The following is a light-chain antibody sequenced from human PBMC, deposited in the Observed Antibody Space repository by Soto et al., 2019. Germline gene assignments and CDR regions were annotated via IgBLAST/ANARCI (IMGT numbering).Light chain of an antibody. J-gene: IGKJ2*01. Sequence: DIQMTQSPSSLSVSVGDRVTITCQASQDIRNSLKWYQQKAGKAPELLVNDATNLELGVPSRFSGSGSGTDFTFTISSLQPEDFATYYCQQYYDSMYTFGQGTKLEI. CDR2: DAT. V-gene: IGKV1-33*01. CDR1: QDIRNS. CDR3: QQYYDSMYT.